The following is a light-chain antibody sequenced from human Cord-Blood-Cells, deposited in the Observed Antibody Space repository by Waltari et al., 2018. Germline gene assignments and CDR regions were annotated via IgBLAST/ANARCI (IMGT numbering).Light chain of an antibody. J-gene: IGLJ1*01. V-gene: IGLV2-11*01. CDR1: GSDVGGYNY. CDR3: CSCAGSYTWHV. CDR2: DVS. Sequence: QSALTQPRSVSGSPGQSVTISCTGPGSDVGGYNYVSWYQQHPGKAPNRMIYDVSKRPAGVPDRFSGSKSGNTASPTISGLQAEDEADYYCCSCAGSYTWHVVGTGTKVTVL.